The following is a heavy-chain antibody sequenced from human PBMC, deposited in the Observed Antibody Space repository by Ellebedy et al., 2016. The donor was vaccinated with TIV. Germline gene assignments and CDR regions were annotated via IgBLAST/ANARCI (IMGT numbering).Heavy chain of an antibody. J-gene: IGHJ6*02. CDR1: GYSFTSYW. D-gene: IGHD3/OR15-3a*01. V-gene: IGHV5-51*01. CDR2: IYPGDSDT. Sequence: GESLKISCKGSGYSFTSYWIGWVRQMPGKGLEWMGIIYPGDSDTRYTPSFQAQVTISTDKSISTAYLQWSSLKASDTAMEYCARGSPRTRYYYYGMNVWGQGTTVTVSS. CDR3: ARGSPRTRYYYYGMNV.